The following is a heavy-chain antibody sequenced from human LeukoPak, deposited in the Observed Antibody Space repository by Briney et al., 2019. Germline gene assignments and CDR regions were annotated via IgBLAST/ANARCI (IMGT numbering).Heavy chain of an antibody. CDR2: IYYSGST. CDR3: ARKDTAMVMNAFDI. D-gene: IGHD5-18*01. J-gene: IGHJ3*02. V-gene: IGHV4-59*08. Sequence: SETLSLTCTVSGGSISSYYWSWIRQPPGKGLEWIGYIYYSGSTNYNPSLKSRVTISVDTSKNQFSLKLSSVTAADTAVYYCARKDTAMVMNAFDIWGQGTMVTVSS. CDR1: GGSISSYY.